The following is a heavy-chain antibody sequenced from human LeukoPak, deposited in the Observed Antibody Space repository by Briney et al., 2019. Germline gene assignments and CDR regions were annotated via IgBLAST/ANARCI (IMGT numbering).Heavy chain of an antibody. D-gene: IGHD6-13*01. J-gene: IGHJ3*02. CDR3: ARDTSPSSSSSYFDALAM. CDR1: GFTFTNDW. V-gene: IGHV3-7*01. CDR2: IDQDGSTK. Sequence: PGGSLRLSCVTSGFTFTNDWMTWVRQAQGKGLEWVANIDQDGSTKNYVDSVRGRFTISRDNTRNSLFLQMNSLRAEDTAIYYCARDTSPSSSSSYFDALAMWGQGTMITVSS.